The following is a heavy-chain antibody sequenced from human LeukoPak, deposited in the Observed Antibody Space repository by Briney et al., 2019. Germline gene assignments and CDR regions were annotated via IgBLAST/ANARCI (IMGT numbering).Heavy chain of an antibody. D-gene: IGHD2-15*01. CDR1: GFTFSNYA. Sequence: GGSLRLSCAASGFTFSNYAMSGVRQAPGKGLEWVSGFSGNGGSTYYADSVKGRFTISRDNSNNTLFLQMNSLRAEDTAVYYCAKMRGSGGSHFDYWGQGTLVTVSS. CDR2: FSGNGGST. V-gene: IGHV3-23*01. J-gene: IGHJ4*02. CDR3: AKMRGSGGSHFDY.